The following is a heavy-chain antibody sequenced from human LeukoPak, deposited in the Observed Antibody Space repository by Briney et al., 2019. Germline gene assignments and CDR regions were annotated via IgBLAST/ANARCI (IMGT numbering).Heavy chain of an antibody. CDR1: GFTVCSNY. J-gene: IGHJ4*02. D-gene: IGHD3-22*01. CDR3: AKDRRGGYGAPSYFDY. V-gene: IGHV3-53*01. CDR2: LYSGGIT. Sequence: PAGSLRFYGAASGFTVCSNYMSRVRQAPGKGLEWGLVLYSGGITYYADSVKGRFTISRDNSKNALYLQMNSLRAEDTGVYYCAKDRRGGYGAPSYFDYWGQGTLVTVSS.